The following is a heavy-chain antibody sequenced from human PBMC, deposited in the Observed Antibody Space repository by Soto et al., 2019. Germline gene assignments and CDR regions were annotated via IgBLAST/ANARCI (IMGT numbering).Heavy chain of an antibody. CDR1: GFTFATYA. J-gene: IGHJ4*01. CDR3: ARDKDTSSWTGFDF. CDR2: ISATGIST. D-gene: IGHD1-1*01. Sequence: LRLSCAASGFTFATYAMSWVRQAPGKGLEWVSAISATGISTHYADSVKGRVTISRDNSANTLSLEMSSLTAEDTAVYYCARDKDTSSWTGFDFWGHGTLVTVSS. V-gene: IGHV3-23*01.